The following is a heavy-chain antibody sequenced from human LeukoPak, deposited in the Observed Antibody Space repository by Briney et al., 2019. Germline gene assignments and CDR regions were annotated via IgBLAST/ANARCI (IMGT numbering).Heavy chain of an antibody. D-gene: IGHD2-15*01. CDR2: INHREST. J-gene: IGHJ6*03. CDR3: ARPQDGPYYMDV. Sequence: SETLSLTCAVYGGSFSGYYWTWVRQPPGKGLEWIGEINHRESTHYNPSLRSRVTISVDTSKKQFSLRLSSVTAADTAVYYCARPQDGPYYMDVWGNGTTVTVSS. V-gene: IGHV4-34*01. CDR1: GGSFSGYY.